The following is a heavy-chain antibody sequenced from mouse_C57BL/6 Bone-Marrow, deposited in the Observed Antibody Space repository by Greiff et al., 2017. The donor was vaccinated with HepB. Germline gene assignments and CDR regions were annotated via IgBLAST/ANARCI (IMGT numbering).Heavy chain of an antibody. Sequence: QVQLQHPGAELVKPGASVKLSCKASGYTFTSYWMHWVKQRPGQGLEWIGMIHPNSGSTNYNEKFKSKATLTVDKSSSTAYMQLSSLTSEDSAVYYCARPTVVAGDYWGQGTTLTVSS. CDR3: ARPTVVAGDY. V-gene: IGHV1-64*01. J-gene: IGHJ2*01. D-gene: IGHD1-1*01. CDR2: IHPNSGST. CDR1: GYTFTSYW.